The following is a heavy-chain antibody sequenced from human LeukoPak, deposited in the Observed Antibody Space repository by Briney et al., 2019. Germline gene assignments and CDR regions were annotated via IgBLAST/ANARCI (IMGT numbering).Heavy chain of an antibody. V-gene: IGHV4-30-2*01. CDR3: AIPTPRVTVINAFDI. CDR2: ISQSGST. Sequence: SQTLSLTCTVSGGSISSGGYYWSWTRQPPGKGLEWIGFISQSGSTYYNPSLKSRVTILVDRSKNQFSLKLSSVTAADTAVYYCAIPTPRVTVINAFDIWGQGTMVTVSS. D-gene: IGHD4-23*01. CDR1: GGSISSGGYY. J-gene: IGHJ3*02.